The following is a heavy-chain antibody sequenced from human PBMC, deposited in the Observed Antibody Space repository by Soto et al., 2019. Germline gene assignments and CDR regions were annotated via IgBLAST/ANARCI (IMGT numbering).Heavy chain of an antibody. V-gene: IGHV3-53*01. D-gene: IGHD3-16*01. CDR2: LYTEGTT. CDR3: VRPRPSGENYGMDV. CDR1: GFAFSNYA. Sequence: PGGSLRLSCSASGFAFSNYAMAWVRQAPEMGLEWVSILYTEGTTYYADSVKGRFTISRDSSKNTLFLQMDSLRAEDTAVYYCVRPRPSGENYGMDVWGQGTAVTVSS. J-gene: IGHJ6*02.